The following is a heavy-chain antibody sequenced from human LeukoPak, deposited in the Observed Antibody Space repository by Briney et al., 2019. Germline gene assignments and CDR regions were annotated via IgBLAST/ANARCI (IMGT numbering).Heavy chain of an antibody. D-gene: IGHD3-3*01. CDR2: ISYDGSNK. V-gene: IGHV3-30-3*01. Sequence: GGSLRLSCAASGFTFSSYAMHWVRQAPGKGLEWVAFISYDGSNKYYADSVKGRFTISRDNSKNTLYLQMNSLRAEDTAVYYCARSPYDFWSGYFAVYYYYGMDVWGQGTTVTVSS. J-gene: IGHJ6*02. CDR1: GFTFSSYA. CDR3: ARSPYDFWSGYFAVYYYYGMDV.